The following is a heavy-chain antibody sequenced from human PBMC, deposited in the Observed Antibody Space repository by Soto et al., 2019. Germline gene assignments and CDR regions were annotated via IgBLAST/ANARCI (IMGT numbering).Heavy chain of an antibody. CDR2: INPNSGGT. J-gene: IGHJ6*02. CDR3: ARVEQLDGGYYYGMDV. V-gene: IGHV1-2*02. D-gene: IGHD6-6*01. CDR1: GYTFTGYY. Sequence: GASVKVSCKASGYTFTGYYMHWVRQAPGQGLERMGWINPNSGGTNYAQKFQGRVTMTRDTSISTAYMELSRLRSDDTAVYYCARVEQLDGGYYYGMDVWGQGTTVTVSS.